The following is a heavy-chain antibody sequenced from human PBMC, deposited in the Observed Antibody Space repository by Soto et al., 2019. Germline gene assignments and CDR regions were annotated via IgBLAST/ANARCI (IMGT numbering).Heavy chain of an antibody. CDR1: GYILTGYS. V-gene: IGHV1-2*02. D-gene: IGHD6-19*01. CDR3: ARDASAVLSFDY. J-gene: IGHJ4*02. CDR2: INPNIGDT. Sequence: QVQLVHSGPEVKKPGASVKVSCQASGYILTGYSMHWVRQAPGQGLEWMGWINPNIGDTIYAEKFQGSVTLTADTSVSTVYMELSRLRFDDTAVYYCARDASAVLSFDYWRQGTLVTVSS.